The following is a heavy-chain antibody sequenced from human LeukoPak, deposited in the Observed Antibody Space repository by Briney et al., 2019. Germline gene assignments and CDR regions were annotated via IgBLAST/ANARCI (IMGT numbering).Heavy chain of an antibody. CDR2: IYYSGST. CDR3: ASTAPSSGWSRRFDY. J-gene: IGHJ4*02. Sequence: SDTLALTCTVSGGSISRYYWSWIRQPPGKGLEWMGYIYYSGSTNYNPSLKSRVTISVDTSKNQFSLKLSSVTAADTAVYYCASTAPSSGWSRRFDYWGQGTLVTVSS. V-gene: IGHV4-59*07. D-gene: IGHD6-19*01. CDR1: GGSISRYY.